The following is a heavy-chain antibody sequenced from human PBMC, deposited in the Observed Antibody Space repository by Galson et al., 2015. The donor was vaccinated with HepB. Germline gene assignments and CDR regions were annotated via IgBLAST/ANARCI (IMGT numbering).Heavy chain of an antibody. J-gene: IGHJ1*01. CDR2: ISYDGSNK. CDR1: GFTFSSYG. D-gene: IGHD6-13*01. Sequence: SLRLSCAASGFTFSSYGMHWVRQAPGKGLEWVAVISYDGSNKYYADSVKGRFTISRDNSKNTLYLQMNSLRAEDTAVYYCVRYEQLVYFQHWGQGTLVTVSS. V-gene: IGHV3-30*03. CDR3: VRYEQLVYFQH.